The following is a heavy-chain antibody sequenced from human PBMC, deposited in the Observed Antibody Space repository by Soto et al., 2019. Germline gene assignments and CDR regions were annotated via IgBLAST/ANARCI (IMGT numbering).Heavy chain of an antibody. CDR2: IYYSGST. V-gene: IGHV4-59*02. J-gene: IGHJ4*02. CDR1: GGSVSSYY. D-gene: IGHD3-10*01. Sequence: SETLSLTCTVSGGSVSSYYWSWIRQPPGKGLEWIGYIYYSGSTNYNPSLKSRVTISVDTSKNQFSLKLSSVTAADTAVYYCARLRRYGSGSGCFDYWGQGTLVTVSS. CDR3: ARLRRYGSGSGCFDY.